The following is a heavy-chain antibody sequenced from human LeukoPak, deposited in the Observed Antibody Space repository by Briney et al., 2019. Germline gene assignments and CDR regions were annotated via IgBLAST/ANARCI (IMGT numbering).Heavy chain of an antibody. V-gene: IGHV4-39*07. CDR3: ARDSYSGTYQDAFDI. CDR2: IYYRGNT. Sequence: SETLSLICTLSGGSIRDTSDYWGWIRQAPGEGLEWIGSIYYRGNTSYNPSLKSRVPISVDTSKNQFSLKLGSVTAADTAVYYCARDSYSGTYQDAFDIWGQGTMVTVSS. D-gene: IGHD1-26*01. CDR1: GGSIRDTSDY. J-gene: IGHJ3*02.